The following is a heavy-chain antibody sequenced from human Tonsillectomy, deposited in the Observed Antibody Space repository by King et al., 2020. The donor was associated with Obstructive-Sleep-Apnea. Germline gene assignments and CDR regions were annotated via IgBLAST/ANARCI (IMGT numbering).Heavy chain of an antibody. CDR3: ARHPLGFFYYGMDV. CDR2: INTNTGNP. D-gene: IGHD7-27*01. V-gene: IGHV7-4-1*02. CDR1: GYTFSSYV. J-gene: IGHJ6*02. Sequence: QLVQSGFELKKPGASLKISCKASGYTFSSYVINWVRQAPGQGLEWMGWINTNTGNPTYAQGFTGRFVFSLDTSVSTAYLQISSLKAEDTAVYSCARHPLGFFYYGMDVWGQGTTVTVSS.